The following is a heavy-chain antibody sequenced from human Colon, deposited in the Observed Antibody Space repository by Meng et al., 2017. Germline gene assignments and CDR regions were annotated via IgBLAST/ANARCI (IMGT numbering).Heavy chain of an antibody. CDR2: TSHSGST. Sequence: QGLLQGWGPGLGKPSETLSLTCAVSGGSISRSDWWSWVRQPPGKGLEWIGETSHSGSTNYSPSLKSRVTISLDKSKNQLSLKLNSVTAADTAVYYCASSDYYRSDYWGQGTLVTVSS. J-gene: IGHJ4*02. D-gene: IGHD3-22*01. CDR3: ASSDYYRSDY. CDR1: GGSISRSDW. V-gene: IGHV4-4*02.